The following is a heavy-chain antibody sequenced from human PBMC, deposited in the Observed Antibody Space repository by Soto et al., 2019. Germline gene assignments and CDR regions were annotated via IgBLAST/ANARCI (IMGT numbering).Heavy chain of an antibody. D-gene: IGHD1-26*01. J-gene: IGHJ5*02. V-gene: IGHV4-31*03. CDR1: GGSISSGGYY. CDR3: ARGELRFWFDP. CDR2: IYYSGST. Sequence: QVQLQESGPGLVKPSQTLSLTCTVSGGSISSGGYYWSWIRQHPGKGLEWIGYIYYSGSTYYNPSLKRXXTXSXXTSKNQFSLKLSSVTAADTAVYYCARGELRFWFDPWGQGTLVTVSS.